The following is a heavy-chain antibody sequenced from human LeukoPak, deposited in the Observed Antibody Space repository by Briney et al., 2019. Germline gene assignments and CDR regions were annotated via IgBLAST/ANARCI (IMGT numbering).Heavy chain of an antibody. V-gene: IGHV1-69*13. Sequence: SVKVSCKASGGTFSSYAISWVRQAPGQGLEWMGGIIPIFGTANYARKFQGRVTITADESTSTAYMELSSLRSEDTAVYYCARPIVGGFEDAFDIWGQGTMVTVSS. J-gene: IGHJ3*02. CDR1: GGTFSSYA. D-gene: IGHD1-26*01. CDR2: IIPIFGTA. CDR3: ARPIVGGFEDAFDI.